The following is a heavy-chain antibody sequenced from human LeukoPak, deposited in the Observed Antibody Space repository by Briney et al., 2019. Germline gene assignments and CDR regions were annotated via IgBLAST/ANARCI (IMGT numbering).Heavy chain of an antibody. CDR3: ARPAAGTDFWYFDL. J-gene: IGHJ2*01. CDR2: IYHSGST. V-gene: IGHV4-4*02. Sequence: PSGTLSLTCAVSGGSITSDNWWTWVRQPPGKGLEWIGAIYHSGSTYYNPSLKSRVTISIDTSKNQFSLKLSSVTAADTAVYYCARPAAGTDFWYFDLWGRGTLVTVSS. CDR1: GGSITSDNW. D-gene: IGHD6-13*01.